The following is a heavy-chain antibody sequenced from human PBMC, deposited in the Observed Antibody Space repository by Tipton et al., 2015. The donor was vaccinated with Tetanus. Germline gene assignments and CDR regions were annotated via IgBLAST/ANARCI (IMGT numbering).Heavy chain of an antibody. D-gene: IGHD2-15*01. J-gene: IGHJ4*02. Sequence: TLSLTCTVSGGSISTYYWSWIRQPPGKGLEWIGYIYYSGSTYYNPSLKSRVTISVDTSKNQFSLKLSSVTAADTAVYYCARTSCSGGSCYEERAFDYWGQGTLVTVSS. V-gene: IGHV4-59*04. CDR3: ARTSCSGGSCYEERAFDY. CDR2: IYYSGST. CDR1: GGSISTYY.